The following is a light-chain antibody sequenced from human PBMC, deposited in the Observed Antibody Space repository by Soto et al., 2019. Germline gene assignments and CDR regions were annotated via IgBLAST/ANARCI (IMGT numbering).Light chain of an antibody. Sequence: ETVLTQSPGTLSLSPEERVTLSCRASQSVCSRCLAWYQQKPGQSPRLLIYGASSRATGIPDRFSGSGSGTDFTLTISRLEPEDFAVYYCQRYGTTPWTFGQGIKVGIK. J-gene: IGKJ1*01. CDR1: QSVCSRC. CDR3: QRYGTTPWT. CDR2: GAS. V-gene: IGKV3-20*01.